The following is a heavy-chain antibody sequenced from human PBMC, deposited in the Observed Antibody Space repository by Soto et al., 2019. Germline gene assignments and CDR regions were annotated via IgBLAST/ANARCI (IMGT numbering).Heavy chain of an antibody. Sequence: QVQLVESGGGVVQPGRSLRLSCAASGFTFSSYAMHWVRQAPGKGLEWVAVISYDGSNKYYAGSVKGGFTISRDNSKNRLNLQMKSLKAEDTAVYYGARDGKAWQRVRVDAFDIWGQGTMVTVSS. V-gene: IGHV3-30-3*01. CDR3: ARDGKAWQRVRVDAFDI. CDR1: GFTFSSYA. J-gene: IGHJ3*02. CDR2: ISYDGSNK. D-gene: IGHD6-6*01.